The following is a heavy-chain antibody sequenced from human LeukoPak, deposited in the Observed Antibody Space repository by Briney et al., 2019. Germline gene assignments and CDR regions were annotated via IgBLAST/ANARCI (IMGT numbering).Heavy chain of an antibody. CDR1: GFTFSSYS. CDR2: ISSSSSYI. V-gene: IGHV3-21*01. CDR3: ARDATMVRGVINGFDY. Sequence: GGSLRLSCAASGFTFSSYSMNWVRQAPGKGLEWVSSISSSSSYIYYADSVKGRFTISRDNAKNSLYLQMNSLRAEDTAVYYCARDATMVRGVINGFDYWGQGTLVTVSS. J-gene: IGHJ4*02. D-gene: IGHD3-10*01.